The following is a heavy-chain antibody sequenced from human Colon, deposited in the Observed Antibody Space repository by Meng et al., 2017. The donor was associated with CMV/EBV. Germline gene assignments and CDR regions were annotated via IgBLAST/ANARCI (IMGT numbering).Heavy chain of an antibody. CDR1: GYRFPNPF. Sequence: PCKTSGYRFPNPFITWVRQGPGQGLEWMGYIGGYSGNPVYAQKFQARVTMTTDKSTDTAYMELRSLRSDDTAVYYCARGPGPNWFDSWGQGTLVTVSS. CDR3: ARGPGPNWFDS. CDR2: IGGYSGNP. J-gene: IGHJ5*01. V-gene: IGHV1-18*01.